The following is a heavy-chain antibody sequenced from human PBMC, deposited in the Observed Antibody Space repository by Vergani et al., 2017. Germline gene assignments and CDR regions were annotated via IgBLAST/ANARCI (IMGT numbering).Heavy chain of an antibody. V-gene: IGHV3-30*18. CDR2: ISYDGSNK. CDR1: GFTFSSYG. CDR3: AKDKASYYYYYGIDV. J-gene: IGHJ6*02. Sequence: QVQLVESGGGVVQPGRSLRLSCAASGFTFSSYGMHWVRQAPGKGLEWVAVISYDGSNKYYADSVKGRFTISRDNSKNTLYLQMNSLRAEDTAVYYCAKDKASYYYYYGIDVWGQGTTVTVSS.